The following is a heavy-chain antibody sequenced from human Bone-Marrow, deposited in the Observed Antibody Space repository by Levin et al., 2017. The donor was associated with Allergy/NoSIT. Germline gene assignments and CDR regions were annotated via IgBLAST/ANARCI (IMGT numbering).Heavy chain of an antibody. CDR1: GGSFSGYY. V-gene: IGHV4-34*01. CDR3: ARGGGVVNYYYGMDV. Sequence: SETLSLTCAVYGGSFSGYYWSWIRQPPGKGLEWIGEINHSGSTNYNPSLKSRVTISVDTSKNQFSLKLSSVTAADTAVYYCARGGGVVNYYYGMDVWGQGTTVTVSS. J-gene: IGHJ6*02. D-gene: IGHD4-23*01. CDR2: INHSGST.